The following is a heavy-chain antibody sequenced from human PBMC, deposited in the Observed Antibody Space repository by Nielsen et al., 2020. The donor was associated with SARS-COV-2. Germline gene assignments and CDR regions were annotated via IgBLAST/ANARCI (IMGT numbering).Heavy chain of an antibody. CDR3: AKDSTYYYGSGYDY. Sequence: SLKISCAASGSTFDDYAMHWVRQAPGKGLEWVSGISWNSGSIGYADSVKGRFTISRDNAKNSLYLQMNSLRAEDTALYYCAKDSTYYYGSGYDYWGQGTLVTVSS. D-gene: IGHD3-10*01. J-gene: IGHJ4*02. CDR1: GSTFDDYA. V-gene: IGHV3-9*01. CDR2: ISWNSGSI.